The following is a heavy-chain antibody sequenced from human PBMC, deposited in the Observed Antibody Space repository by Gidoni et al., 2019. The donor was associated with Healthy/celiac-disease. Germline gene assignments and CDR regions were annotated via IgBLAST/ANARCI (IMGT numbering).Heavy chain of an antibody. CDR1: GFTFSSYA. CDR2: ISGSGGST. CDR3: AKSRGITMVRGVIIDLWYFDL. V-gene: IGHV3-23*01. D-gene: IGHD3-10*01. Sequence: EVQLLESGGGLVQPGGSLRLSCAASGFTFSSYAMSWVRQAPGKGLEWVSAISGSGGSTYYADSVKGRFTISRDNSKNTLYLQMNSLRVEDTAVYYCAKSRGITMVRGVIIDLWYFDLWGRGTLVTVSS. J-gene: IGHJ2*01.